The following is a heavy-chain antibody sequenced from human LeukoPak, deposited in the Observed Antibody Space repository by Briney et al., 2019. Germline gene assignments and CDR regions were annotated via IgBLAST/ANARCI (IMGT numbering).Heavy chain of an antibody. CDR3: AREPSGSYYDSLFDY. D-gene: IGHD1-26*01. CDR1: GFTFSSYG. Sequence: GRSLRLSCAASGFTFSSYGMHWVRQAPGKGLEWVAVISYDGSNKYYADSVKGRFTISRDNAKNSLYLQMNSLRAEDTAVYYCAREPSGSYYDSLFDYWGQGTLVTVSS. J-gene: IGHJ4*02. V-gene: IGHV3-30*03. CDR2: ISYDGSNK.